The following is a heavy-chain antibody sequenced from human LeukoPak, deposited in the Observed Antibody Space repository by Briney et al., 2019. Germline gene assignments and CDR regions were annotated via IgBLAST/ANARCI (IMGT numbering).Heavy chain of an antibody. V-gene: IGHV1-46*01. D-gene: IGHD6-13*01. Sequence: EASVKVSFKASGYTFTIYYMHWVRQAPGQGLEWMGIINPSGGSTSYAQKFQGRVTMTRDTSTSTIYMELSSLRSEDTAVYYCARDKTDSSTYSWFDPWGQGTLVTVSS. J-gene: IGHJ5*02. CDR1: GYTFTIYY. CDR2: INPSGGST. CDR3: ARDKTDSSTYSWFDP.